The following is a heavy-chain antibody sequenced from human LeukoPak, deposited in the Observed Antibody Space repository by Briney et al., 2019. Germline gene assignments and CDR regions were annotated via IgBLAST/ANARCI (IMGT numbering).Heavy chain of an antibody. CDR1: GFTFSSYW. Sequence: GGSLRLSCAASGFTFSSYWMHWVRQAPGEGLVWVSRINSDGSSTSYADSVKGRFTISRDKAKNTLYLQMNSLRAEDTAVYYCARAAAHRVFDYWGQGTLVTVSS. V-gene: IGHV3-74*01. CDR3: ARAAAHRVFDY. CDR2: INSDGSST. J-gene: IGHJ4*02. D-gene: IGHD6-13*01.